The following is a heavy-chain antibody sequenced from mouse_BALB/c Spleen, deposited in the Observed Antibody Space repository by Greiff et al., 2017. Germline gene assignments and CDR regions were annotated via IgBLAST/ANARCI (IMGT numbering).Heavy chain of an antibody. CDR3: SRGDYGSSNWYFDV. CDR1: GYTFTSYW. D-gene: IGHD1-1*01. V-gene: IGHV1-55*01. CDR2: IYPGRGIT. Sequence: VQLQQPGAELVKPGASVKMSCKASGYTFTSYWINWVKQRPGQGLEWIGDIYPGRGITNYNEKFKSKATLTLDTSSSTAYMQLSSLTSEDSAVYYCSRGDYGSSNWYFDVWGAGTTVTVSS. J-gene: IGHJ1*01.